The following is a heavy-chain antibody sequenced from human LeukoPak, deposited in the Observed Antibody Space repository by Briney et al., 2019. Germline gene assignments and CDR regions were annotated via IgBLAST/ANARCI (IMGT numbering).Heavy chain of an antibody. J-gene: IGHJ4*02. V-gene: IGHV1-18*01. Sequence: ASVKVSCKASGYTFTSYGISWVRQAPGQGLEWMGWISAYNGNTNXAQKXXXRVTMTTDTSTSTAYMELRSLRSDDTAVYYCARGYDSSGYDDYWGQGTLVTVSS. CDR1: GYTFTSYG. D-gene: IGHD3-22*01. CDR3: ARGYDSSGYDDY. CDR2: ISAYNGNT.